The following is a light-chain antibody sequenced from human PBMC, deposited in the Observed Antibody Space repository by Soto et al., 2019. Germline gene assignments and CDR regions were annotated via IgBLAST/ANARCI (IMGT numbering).Light chain of an antibody. Sequence: QSVISPLPSGSVAPGRSITICCPQRPANIGAGYDVHWYRQLPGTAPKLLIFADPKRPSGVPDRFSGSKSGTSASLAITGLQAEDEADYYCQSYDSSLSGLYVFGTGTKV. CDR1: PANIGAGYD. J-gene: IGLJ1*01. CDR2: ADP. V-gene: IGLV1-40*02. CDR3: QSYDSSLSGLYV.